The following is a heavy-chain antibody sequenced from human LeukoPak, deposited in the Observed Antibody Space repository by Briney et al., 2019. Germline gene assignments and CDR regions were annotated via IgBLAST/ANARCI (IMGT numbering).Heavy chain of an antibody. D-gene: IGHD2-2*01. CDR1: GFPFSVYW. CDR2: IKGDGSVQ. J-gene: IGHJ6*04. CDR3: GQLLRAV. V-gene: IGHV3-7*01. Sequence: PGGSLRLSCTASGFPFSVYWISWVRQAPGKGLEWVANIKGDGSVQDYADSVKGRFTISRDNAKNLVYLQMNSLRVDDTAIYCVGQLLRAVWGKGTTVTVSS.